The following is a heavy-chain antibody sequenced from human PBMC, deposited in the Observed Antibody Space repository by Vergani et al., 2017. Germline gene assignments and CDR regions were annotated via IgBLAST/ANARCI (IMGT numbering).Heavy chain of an antibody. CDR2: IYHSGST. D-gene: IGHD6-13*01. V-gene: IGHV4-30-2*01. Sequence: QLQLQESGSGLVTPSQTMSLTCAVSGGSISSGGYSWSWIRQPPGKGLEWIGYIYHSGSTYYNPSLKSRVTISVDRSKNQFSLKLSPVTAADTAVYDCARNLAAASNWFDPGGQGTLVTVSS. CDR1: GGSISSGGYS. J-gene: IGHJ5*02. CDR3: ARNLAAASNWFDP.